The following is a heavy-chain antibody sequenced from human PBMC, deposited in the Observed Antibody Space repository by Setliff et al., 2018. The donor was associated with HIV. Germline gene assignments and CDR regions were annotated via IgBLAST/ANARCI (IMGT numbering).Heavy chain of an antibody. CDR3: VRDITTCWDV. Sequence: QPVGSLSLSCAASGFSFSNYWMHWVRQAPGKGLVWVSRINSDGSSTSYADSVKGRFTISRDNPKNMLYLQMNSLRGEDTAVYYCVRDITTCWDVWGQGTTVTVSS. CDR1: GFSFSNYW. V-gene: IGHV3-74*01. D-gene: IGHD1-20*01. J-gene: IGHJ6*02. CDR2: INSDGSST.